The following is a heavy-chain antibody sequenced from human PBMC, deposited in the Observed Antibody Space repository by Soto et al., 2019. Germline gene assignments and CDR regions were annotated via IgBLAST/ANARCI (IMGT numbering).Heavy chain of an antibody. CDR1: GGSISSYY. CDR2: IYYSGST. V-gene: IGHV4-59*01. J-gene: IGHJ4*02. CDR3: ARGYCSGGSCYRFNFDY. D-gene: IGHD2-15*01. Sequence: SETLSLTCSVSGGSISSYYWSWIRQPPGKGLEWIGYIYYSGSTNYNPSLKSRVTISVDTSKNQFSLKLSSVTAADTAVYYCARGYCSGGSCYRFNFDYWGQGTLVT.